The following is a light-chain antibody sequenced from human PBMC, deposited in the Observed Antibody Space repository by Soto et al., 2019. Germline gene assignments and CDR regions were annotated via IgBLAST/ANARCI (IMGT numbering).Light chain of an antibody. CDR2: AAT. CDR1: RSVSTS. CDR3: QQSYSTPIT. Sequence: DIQMTQSPSFLSASVGDRVTITCRASRSVSTSLNWYQQKPGKAPKVLIYAATNLQRGIPSRFSGGGFGTEFTLTISSLQPEDFATYYCQQSYSTPITFGQGTRLEI. J-gene: IGKJ5*01. V-gene: IGKV1-39*01.